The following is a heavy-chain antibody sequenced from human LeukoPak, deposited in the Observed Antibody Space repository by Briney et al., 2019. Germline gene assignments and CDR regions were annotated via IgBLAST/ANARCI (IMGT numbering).Heavy chain of an antibody. V-gene: IGHV4-59*01. CDR1: GGSISSYY. CDR3: ASFGVPAALDYYYMDV. J-gene: IGHJ6*03. CDR2: IYYSGST. D-gene: IGHD2-2*01. Sequence: SETLSLTCTVSGGSISSYYWSWIRQPPGKGLEWIGYIYYSGSTNYNPSLKSRVTISVDTSKNQFSLNLSSVTAADTAVYYCASFGVPAALDYYYMDVWGKGTTVTVSS.